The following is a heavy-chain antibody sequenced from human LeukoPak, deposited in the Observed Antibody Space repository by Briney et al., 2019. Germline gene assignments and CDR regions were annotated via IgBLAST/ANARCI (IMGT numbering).Heavy chain of an antibody. CDR3: ARAGGIQLWSQGY. D-gene: IGHD5-18*01. Sequence: GGSPRLSCAASGFTFSSYGMHWVRQAPGKGLEWVAVIWYDGSNKYYADSVKGRFTISRDNSKNTLYLQMNSLRAEDTAVYYCARAGGIQLWSQGYWGQGTLVTVSS. CDR1: GFTFSSYG. CDR2: IWYDGSNK. V-gene: IGHV3-33*01. J-gene: IGHJ4*02.